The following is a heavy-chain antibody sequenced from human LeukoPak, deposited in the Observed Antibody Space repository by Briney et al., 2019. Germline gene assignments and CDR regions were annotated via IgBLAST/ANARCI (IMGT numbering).Heavy chain of an antibody. CDR1: GFTFSSYG. Sequence: GGSLRLSCAASGFTFSSYGMHWVRQAPGKGLEWVAFIRYDGSNKYYADSVKGRFTISRDNSKNTPYLQMNSLRAEDTAVYYCAKDLGQLWFFDYWGQGTLVTVSS. V-gene: IGHV3-30*02. CDR2: IRYDGSNK. J-gene: IGHJ4*02. CDR3: AKDLGQLWFFDY. D-gene: IGHD5-18*01.